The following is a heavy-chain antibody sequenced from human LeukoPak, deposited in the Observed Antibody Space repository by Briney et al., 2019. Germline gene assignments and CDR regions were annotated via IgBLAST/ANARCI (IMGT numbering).Heavy chain of an antibody. Sequence: GESLRLSCAASGFTFSGYAMSWVRQAPGKGLEWVSGISGSGASAYYADSVKGRFTISRDNSKNTLFLQMNSLRAGDTAVYYCAKEAIGYSFSQCWGQGTLVTVSS. CDR2: ISGSGASA. V-gene: IGHV3-23*01. CDR1: GFTFSGYA. CDR3: AKEAIGYSFSQC. D-gene: IGHD1-26*01. J-gene: IGHJ4*02.